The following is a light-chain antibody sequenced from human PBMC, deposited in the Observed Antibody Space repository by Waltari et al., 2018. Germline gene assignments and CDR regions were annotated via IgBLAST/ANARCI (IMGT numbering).Light chain of an antibody. CDR1: QSISGY. J-gene: IGKJ4*01. Sequence: DIDMTQSPSSLSASVGDRVTTTFRGSQSISGYLHWYQQNPGRAPRLLIFAATNLQSGVPSRFSGSGSGTDFTLTISSLQPEDFATYYCQQSFNRPPTFGGGTKVEVK. CDR2: AAT. V-gene: IGKV1-39*01. CDR3: QQSFNRPPT.